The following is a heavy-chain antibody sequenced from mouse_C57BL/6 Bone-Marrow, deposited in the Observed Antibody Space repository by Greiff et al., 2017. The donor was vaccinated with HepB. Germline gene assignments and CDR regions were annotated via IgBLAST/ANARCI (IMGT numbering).Heavy chain of an antibody. CDR1: GYTFTDYE. CDR2: IDPETGGT. J-gene: IGHJ2*01. V-gene: IGHV1-15*01. Sequence: LVESGAELVRPGASVTLSCKASGYTFTDYEMHWVKQTPVHGLEWIGAIDPETGGTAYNQKFKGKAILTADKSSSTAYMELRSLTSEDSAVYYCTRFYYYGSSPFYWGQGTTLTVSS. CDR3: TRFYYYGSSPFY. D-gene: IGHD1-1*01.